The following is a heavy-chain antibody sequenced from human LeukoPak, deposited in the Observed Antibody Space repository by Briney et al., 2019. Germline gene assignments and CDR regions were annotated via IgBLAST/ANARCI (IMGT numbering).Heavy chain of an antibody. Sequence: SETLSLTCTVSGGSISSYYWSWIRQPPGKGLEWIGYIYYSGSTNYNPSLKSRVTISVDTSKNQFSLKLSSVTAADTAVYFCARHLYYSYVDYWGQGTLVTVSS. J-gene: IGHJ4*02. D-gene: IGHD3-10*01. CDR1: GGSISSYY. CDR2: IYYSGST. CDR3: ARHLYYSYVDY. V-gene: IGHV4-59*08.